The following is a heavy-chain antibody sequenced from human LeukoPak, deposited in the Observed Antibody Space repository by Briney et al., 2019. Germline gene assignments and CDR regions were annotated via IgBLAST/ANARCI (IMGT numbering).Heavy chain of an antibody. CDR2: IYSGGST. D-gene: IGHD5-24*01. J-gene: IGHJ4*02. CDR1: GFTVSSNY. Sequence: GGSLRLSCAASGFTVSSNYVSWVRQAPGKGLEWVSVIYSGGSTYYADSVKGRFTISRDNSKNTLYLQMNSLRAEDTAVYYCARAGWLQRGGTFWRYFDYWGQGTLVTVSS. CDR3: ARAGWLQRGGTFWRYFDY. V-gene: IGHV3-53*01.